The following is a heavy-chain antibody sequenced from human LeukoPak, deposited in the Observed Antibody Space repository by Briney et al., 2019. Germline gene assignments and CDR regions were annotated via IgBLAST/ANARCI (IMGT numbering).Heavy chain of an antibody. V-gene: IGHV4-59*01. Sequence: PSETLSLTCTVSGGSISSYYWSWIRQPPGKGLEWIGYIYYSGRTNYNPSLESRVTISVDTSKSQFSLKLSSVTAADTAVYYCARGVRGVIIDWFDPGGQGTLVTVSS. CDR1: GGSISSYY. J-gene: IGHJ5*02. CDR3: ARGVRGVIIDWFDP. CDR2: IYYSGRT. D-gene: IGHD3-10*01.